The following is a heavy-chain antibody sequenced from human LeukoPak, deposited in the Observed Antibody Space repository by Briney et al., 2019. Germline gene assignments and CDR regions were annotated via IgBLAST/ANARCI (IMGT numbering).Heavy chain of an antibody. D-gene: IGHD3-9*01. CDR1: GYSISSGYY. CDR3: ASRHYDILTGYPSLLFDF. CDR2: IYHSGNT. V-gene: IGHV4-38-2*02. Sequence: SETLSLTCTVSGYSISSGYYWGWIRQPPGKGLEWIGSIYHSGNTYYNPSLKSRVTISVDTSKNQFSLKLSSVTAADTAVYYCASRHYDILTGYPSLLFDFWGQGGLVTVSS. J-gene: IGHJ4*02.